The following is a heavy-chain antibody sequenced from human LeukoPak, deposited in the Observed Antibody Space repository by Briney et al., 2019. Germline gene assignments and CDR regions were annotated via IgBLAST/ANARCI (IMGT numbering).Heavy chain of an antibody. V-gene: IGHV3-48*02. CDR1: GFTFSAYS. CDR3: ARGSYYGSGSYYNV. J-gene: IGHJ1*01. CDR2: ISSSSGTI. Sequence: GGSLRLSCAASGFTFSAYSMNWVRQAPGKGLEWVSYISSSSGTIYYADSVKGRFTISRDNAKNSLYLQMNSLRDEDTAVYYCARGSYYGSGSYYNVWGQGTLVTVSS. D-gene: IGHD3-10*01.